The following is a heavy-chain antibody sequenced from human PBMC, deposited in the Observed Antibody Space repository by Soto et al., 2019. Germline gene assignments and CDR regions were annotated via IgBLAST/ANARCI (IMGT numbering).Heavy chain of an antibody. J-gene: IGHJ4*02. D-gene: IGHD6-19*01. CDR2: IYPGDSDT. Sequence: GESLKISCKGSGYSFTSYWIGWVRQMPGKGLEWMGIIYPGDSDTRYSPSFQGQVTISADKSISTAYLQWSSLKASDTAMYYCARALRSIAVAGTSVYFDYWGQGTLVTVSS. CDR3: ARALRSIAVAGTSVYFDY. CDR1: GYSFTSYW. V-gene: IGHV5-51*01.